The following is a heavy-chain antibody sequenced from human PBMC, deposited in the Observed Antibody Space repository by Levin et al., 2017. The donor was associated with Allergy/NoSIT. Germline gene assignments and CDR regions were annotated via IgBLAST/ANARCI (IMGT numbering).Heavy chain of an antibody. D-gene: IGHD3-16*01. CDR3: ARAKSFYYEPSGEY. Sequence: GGSLRLSCAASGFTFSSYSFHWVRQAPGKGLEWISYISGSSSDIYYADSVKGRFPISRDNAKKALYLQMTRLTDEDTAVYYCARAKSFYYEPSGEYWGLGTFVSVSS. J-gene: IGHJ4*02. V-gene: IGHV3-21*05. CDR2: ISGSSSDI. CDR1: GFTFSSYS.